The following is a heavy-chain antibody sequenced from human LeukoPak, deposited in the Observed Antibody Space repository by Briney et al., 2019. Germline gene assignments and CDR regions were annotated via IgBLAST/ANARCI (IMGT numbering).Heavy chain of an antibody. V-gene: IGHV1-2*06. D-gene: IGHD3-22*01. CDR1: GYTFTGYY. Sequence: ASVKVSCKASGYTFTGYYMHWVRQAPGQGLEWMGRINPNSGGTNYAQEFQGRVTMTRDTSISTAYMELSRLRSDDTAVYYCARGTDSSGYYSGDYWGQGTLVTVSS. J-gene: IGHJ4*02. CDR3: ARGTDSSGYYSGDY. CDR2: INPNSGGT.